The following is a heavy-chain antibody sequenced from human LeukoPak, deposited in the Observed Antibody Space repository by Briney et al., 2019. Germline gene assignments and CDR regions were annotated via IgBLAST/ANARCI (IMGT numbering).Heavy chain of an antibody. V-gene: IGHV3-23*01. J-gene: IGHJ4*02. CDR3: AKDNSRGKYYDILTGYDY. D-gene: IGHD3-9*01. CDR2: ISGSGGST. CDR1: GFTFSSYA. Sequence: PGGSLRLSCAASGFTFSSYAMSWVRQAPGKGLEWVSAISGSGGSTYYADSVKGRFTISRDNSKNTLYLQMNSLRAEDTAVYYCAKDNSRGKYYDILTGYDYWGQGTLVTVSS.